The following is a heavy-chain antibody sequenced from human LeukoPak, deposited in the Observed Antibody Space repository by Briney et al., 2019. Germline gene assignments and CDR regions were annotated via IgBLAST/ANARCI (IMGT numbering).Heavy chain of an antibody. V-gene: IGHV3-9*01. CDR3: AKSAFYDSSGYTDY. J-gene: IGHJ4*02. D-gene: IGHD3-22*01. CDR1: GFTFDDYA. CDR2: ISWDSGSI. Sequence: GGSLRLSCAASGFTFDDYAMHWFRQAPGKGLEWESGISWDSGSIGYADSVKGRFTISRDNAKNSLYLQMNSLRAEDTALYYCAKSAFYDSSGYTDYWGQGTLVTVSS.